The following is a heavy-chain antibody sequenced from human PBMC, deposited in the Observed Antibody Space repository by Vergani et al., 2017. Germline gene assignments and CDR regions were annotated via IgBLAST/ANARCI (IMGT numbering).Heavy chain of an antibody. CDR3: ARPSSSLCIDY. Sequence: EVQLVESGGVVVQPGGSLRLSCAASGFTFSSYEMNWVRQAPGKGLEWVSYISSSGSTIYYADSVKGRFTISRDNAKNSLYLQMNSLRAEDTAVYYCARPSSSLCIDYWGQGTLVTVSS. CDR1: GFTFSSYE. V-gene: IGHV3-48*03. J-gene: IGHJ4*02. CDR2: ISSSGSTI. D-gene: IGHD6-13*01.